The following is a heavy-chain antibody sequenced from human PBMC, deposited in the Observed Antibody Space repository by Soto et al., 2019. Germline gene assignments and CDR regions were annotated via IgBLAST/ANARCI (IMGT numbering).Heavy chain of an antibody. Sequence: QVQLVESGGGVVQPGRSLRLSCAGSGFTFSSYGMHWVRQAPGKGLEWVAIIWYDGSNKYYADSVKGRFTISRDNSKNTVYLKMNSLRAEDTAVYYCAKSGYGDYSNFHYWGQGTLVTVSS. CDR1: GFTFSSYG. J-gene: IGHJ4*02. CDR3: AKSGYGDYSNFHY. CDR2: IWYDGSNK. D-gene: IGHD4-17*01. V-gene: IGHV3-33*06.